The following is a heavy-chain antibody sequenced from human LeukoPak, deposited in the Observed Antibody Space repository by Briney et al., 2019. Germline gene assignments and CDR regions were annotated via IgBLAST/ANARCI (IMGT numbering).Heavy chain of an antibody. J-gene: IGHJ5*02. CDR1: GESLSKYY. CDR2: ISHRGST. Sequence: SETLSLTCAVYGESLSKYYWTWIRQSPGMGLEWIGEISHRGSTNLNPSLRSRVTLSVDTSKHQFSLKLTSVTPEDTAVYYCAREDEVGTTWSWFDPWGQGTPVTVSS. CDR3: AREDEVGTTWSWFDP. D-gene: IGHD1-26*01. V-gene: IGHV4-34*01.